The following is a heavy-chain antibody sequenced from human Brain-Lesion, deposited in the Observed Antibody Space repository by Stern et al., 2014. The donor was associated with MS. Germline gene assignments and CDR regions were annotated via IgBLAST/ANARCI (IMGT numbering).Heavy chain of an antibody. Sequence: QMQLVQSGPGLVKPSQTLSLSCTVSGGSISSGGYYWSWIRQPAGKGLEWIGRIFNSGSNSSNPSLKSRGTISIDTSKNQFSLRLNPMTAADTAVYYCARGRVVPGFQYYATDVWGQGTTVIVSS. CDR2: IFNSGSN. V-gene: IGHV4-61*02. J-gene: IGHJ6*02. CDR3: ARGRVVPGFQYYATDV. CDR1: GGSISSGGYY. D-gene: IGHD2-2*01.